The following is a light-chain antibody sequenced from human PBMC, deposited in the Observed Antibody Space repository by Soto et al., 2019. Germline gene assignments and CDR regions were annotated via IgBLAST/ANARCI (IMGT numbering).Light chain of an antibody. Sequence: EIVMTQSPATLSVSPGERATLSCRASQSVGSTLAWYQQKPGQVPRLLIYGASTRATGVPARFSGSGSGTDFTLTISSLQSEDFAVYYCQHYNQWPLTFGGGTKVDI. CDR1: QSVGST. V-gene: IGKV3-15*01. CDR3: QHYNQWPLT. CDR2: GAS. J-gene: IGKJ4*01.